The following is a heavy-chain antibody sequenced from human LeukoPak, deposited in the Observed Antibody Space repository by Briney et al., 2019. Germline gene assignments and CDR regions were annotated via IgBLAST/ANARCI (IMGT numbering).Heavy chain of an antibody. Sequence: AGGSLRLSCAASGFTFSNYAMYWVRQAPGKGLEWVAAISYDGSNKYYTDSVKGRFTISRDNSKNTLFLQMNSLRAEDTAVYYCASSAVAGTDILYYFDYWGQGTLVTVSS. CDR1: GFTFSNYA. CDR3: ASSAVAGTDILYYFDY. J-gene: IGHJ4*02. V-gene: IGHV3-30*10. D-gene: IGHD6-19*01. CDR2: ISYDGSNK.